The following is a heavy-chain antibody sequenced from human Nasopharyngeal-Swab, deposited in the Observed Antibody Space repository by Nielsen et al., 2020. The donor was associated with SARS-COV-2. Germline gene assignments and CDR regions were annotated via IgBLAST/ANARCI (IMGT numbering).Heavy chain of an antibody. V-gene: IGHV4-59*11. CDR2: ISHNSGT. J-gene: IGHJ5*02. Sequence: SETLRLSCTVSGVSITSQYWSWIRQPPGKGLEWIGYISHNSGTSYNPSLKSRVTMFMDTSKNQFSLRLTSVTAADTAVYYCAKEGATGWFDPCGQGTLVTVSS. CDR3: AKEGATGWFDP. CDR1: GVSITSQY.